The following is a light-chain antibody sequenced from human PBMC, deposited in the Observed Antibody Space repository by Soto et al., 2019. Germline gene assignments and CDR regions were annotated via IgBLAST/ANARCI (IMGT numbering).Light chain of an antibody. J-gene: IGLJ1*01. V-gene: IGLV2-8*01. CDR1: SIDVGGYNY. CDR3: NSYAGGKNFVV. CDR2: EVS. Sequence: QSVLTAPPSASGSPGQSVPISFKGTSIDVGGYNYVSWYKQHPGKAPELIIYEVSKRPSGVPDRFSGSKSGNTASLTVSGLQAEDEADYYCNSYAGGKNFVVFGTGTKVTVL.